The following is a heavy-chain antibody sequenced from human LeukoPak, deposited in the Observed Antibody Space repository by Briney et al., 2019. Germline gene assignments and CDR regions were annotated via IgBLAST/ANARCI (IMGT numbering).Heavy chain of an antibody. D-gene: IGHD3-16*02. CDR2: ISAYNGNT. Sequence: ASVKVSCKASGYTFTSYGISWVRQAPGQGLEWMGWISAYNGNTNYAQKLQGRVTMTTDTSTSTAYMELRSLRPDATAVYYCARSAVMITFGGVIVLDYWGQGTLVTVSS. V-gene: IGHV1-18*01. J-gene: IGHJ4*02. CDR1: GYTFTSYG. CDR3: ARSAVMITFGGVIVLDY.